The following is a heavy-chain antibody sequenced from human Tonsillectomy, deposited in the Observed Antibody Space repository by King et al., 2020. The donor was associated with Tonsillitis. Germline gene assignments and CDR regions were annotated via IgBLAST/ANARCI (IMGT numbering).Heavy chain of an antibody. CDR1: GFTFSNTW. J-gene: IGHJ3*02. D-gene: IGHD1-26*01. CDR2: IKSKTEGGTT. Sequence: VQLVESGGGLVKPGGSLRLACAASGFTFSNTWMSWVRQAPGKGLEWGGRIKSKTEGGTTDYAAPVKGRFTISRDDSKNTLYLLMNSLKTEDTAVYYCTAAPTTLHAFDIWGQGTMVTVSS. CDR3: TAAPTTLHAFDI. V-gene: IGHV3-15*01.